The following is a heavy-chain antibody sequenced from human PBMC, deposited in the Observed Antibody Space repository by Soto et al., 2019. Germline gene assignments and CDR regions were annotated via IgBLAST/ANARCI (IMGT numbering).Heavy chain of an antibody. J-gene: IGHJ5*02. CDR3: ARGAYCAGDCSFP. Sequence: EVQLVESGGGLVQPGGSLRLSCAASGFTFSSYWMHWVRQAPGKGLVWVSRINSDGSGTTYADSVKGRFTISRDNAKNTLYLQMNSLRVEDTAVYYCARGAYCAGDCSFPWGQGTLVTASA. V-gene: IGHV3-74*01. CDR2: INSDGSGT. D-gene: IGHD2-21*02. CDR1: GFTFSSYW.